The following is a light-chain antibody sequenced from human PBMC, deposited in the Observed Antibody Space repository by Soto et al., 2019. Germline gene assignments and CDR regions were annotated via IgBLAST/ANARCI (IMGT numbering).Light chain of an antibody. J-gene: IGKJ4*01. V-gene: IGKV1-5*01. Sequence: DIQLTQSPSLLSASVGDRVDITCRASQSVSSWLAWYQKKPGKAPKLLIYDASILESGVPSKFIGSGSGTEFTLTIRSLQPDDFATYYCQQYNSYPLTFGGGTKVEI. CDR3: QQYNSYPLT. CDR1: QSVSSW. CDR2: DAS.